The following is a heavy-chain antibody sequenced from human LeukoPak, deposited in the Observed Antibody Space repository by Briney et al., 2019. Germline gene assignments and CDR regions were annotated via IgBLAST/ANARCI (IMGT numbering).Heavy chain of an antibody. Sequence: GGSLRLSCTVSGFTFSGYAMNWVRQVPGKGLDWVSGITGSGGSTYYADSVKGRFTISRENSKNTLYLQMNSLRADDTAVYYCAKCVVNYWYFDLWGRGTLVTVSS. CDR1: GFTFSGYA. CDR3: AKCVVNYWYFDL. CDR2: ITGSGGST. D-gene: IGHD2/OR15-2a*01. V-gene: IGHV3-23*01. J-gene: IGHJ2*01.